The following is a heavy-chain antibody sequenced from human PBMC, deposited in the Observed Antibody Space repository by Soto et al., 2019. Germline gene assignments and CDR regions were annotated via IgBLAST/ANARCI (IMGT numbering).Heavy chain of an antibody. J-gene: IGHJ4*02. Sequence: QVQLVQSGAEVKTPGASVKVSCKASGYTFTDYDITWVPQAPGQGVEWVGRMNPQSGRTDNAQQFQAIVTKTRDTSISTAYLELSSLGYEDTAVFYCSTWGRNGWYTGFFWGQGTLVTVAS. D-gene: IGHD6-19*01. V-gene: IGHV1-8*01. CDR2: MNPQSGRT. CDR1: GYTFTDYD. CDR3: STWGRNGWYTGFF.